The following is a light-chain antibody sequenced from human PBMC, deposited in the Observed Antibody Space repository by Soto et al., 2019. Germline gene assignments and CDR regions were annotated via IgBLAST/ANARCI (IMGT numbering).Light chain of an antibody. CDR3: QQYESYSPWT. Sequence: DIQMTQSPSSLSASVGDRVTITCHASQDISNSLNWYQQKPGKAPKLLVYDTSNLEPGVPSRYSGSGSGTEFTLTISNLQPDDFATYYCQQYESYSPWTFGQGTKVDIK. CDR2: DTS. V-gene: IGKV1-33*01. CDR1: QDISNS. J-gene: IGKJ1*01.